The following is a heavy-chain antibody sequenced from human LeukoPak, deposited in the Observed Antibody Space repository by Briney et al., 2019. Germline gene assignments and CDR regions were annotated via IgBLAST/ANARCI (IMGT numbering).Heavy chain of an antibody. V-gene: IGHV1-2*02. D-gene: IGHD3-22*01. CDR1: GYTFTSYS. CDR3: ARASYESSLRIDDF. CDR2: INPYSGDT. Sequence: GASVKVSCKASGYTFTSYSLNWVRQAPGPGLEWMGWINPYSGDTNSAQKFQGRVTMTRDTSISTAYMELSRLRSDDTAVYYCARASYESSLRIDDFWGQGSLVTVSS. J-gene: IGHJ4*02.